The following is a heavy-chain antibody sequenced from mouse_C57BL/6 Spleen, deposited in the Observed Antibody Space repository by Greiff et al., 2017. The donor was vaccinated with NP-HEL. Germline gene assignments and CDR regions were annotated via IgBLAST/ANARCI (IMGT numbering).Heavy chain of an antibody. Sequence: EVQLVESEGGLVQPGSSMKLSCTASGFTFSDYYMAWVRQVPEKGLEWVANINYDGSSTYYLDSLKGRFIISRDNAKNILYLQMSSQKSEDTATYYCARDEYWYFDVWGTGTTVTVSS. V-gene: IGHV5-16*01. J-gene: IGHJ1*03. CDR2: INYDGSST. CDR1: GFTFSDYY. CDR3: ARDEYWYFDV.